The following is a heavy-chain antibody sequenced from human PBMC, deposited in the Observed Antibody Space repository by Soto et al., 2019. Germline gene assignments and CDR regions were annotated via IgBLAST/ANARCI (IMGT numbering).Heavy chain of an antibody. J-gene: IGHJ6*02. V-gene: IGHV1-69*06. Sequence: SVKVSCKASGGTFSSYAISWVRQAPGQGLEWMGGIIPIFGTANYAQKFQGRVTITADKSTSTAYMELSSLRSEDTAVYYCARSYYGSFSYYNGYYYDVMAVRAQGTTVTGSS. CDR2: IIPIFGTA. D-gene: IGHD3-10*01. CDR3: ARSYYGSFSYYNGYYYDVMAV. CDR1: GGTFSSYA.